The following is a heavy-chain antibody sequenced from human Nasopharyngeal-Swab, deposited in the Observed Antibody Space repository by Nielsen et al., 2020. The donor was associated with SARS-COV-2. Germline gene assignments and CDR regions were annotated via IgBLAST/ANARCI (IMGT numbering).Heavy chain of an antibody. V-gene: IGHV4-34*01. D-gene: IGHD6-6*01. CDR2: INHSGST. Sequence: PGKGLEWIGEINHSGSTNYNPSLKSQVTISVDTSKNQFSLKVSSVTAAETAVYYCARSRPRRNYGMDVWGQGTTVTVSS. J-gene: IGHJ6*02. CDR3: ARSRPRRNYGMDV.